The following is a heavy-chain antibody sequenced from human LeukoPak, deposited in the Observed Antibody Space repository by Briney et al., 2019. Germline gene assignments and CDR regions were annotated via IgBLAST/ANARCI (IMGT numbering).Heavy chain of an antibody. CDR3: ARVTGYRIEDYFDY. CDR1: GGSITSGSYY. J-gene: IGHJ4*02. D-gene: IGHD6-13*01. CDR2: IYYSGST. Sequence: PSQTLSLTCTVSGGSITSGSYYWSWIRQPPGKGLEWIGYIYYSGSTNYNPSLKSRVTISVETSKNEFSLKLRSVTAADTAVYYCARVTGYRIEDYFDYWGQGTLVTVSS. V-gene: IGHV4-61*01.